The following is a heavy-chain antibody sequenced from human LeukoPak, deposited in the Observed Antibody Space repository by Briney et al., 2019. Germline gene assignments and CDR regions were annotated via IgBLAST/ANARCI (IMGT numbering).Heavy chain of an antibody. D-gene: IGHD2-2*01. CDR1: GYTFTCYY. V-gene: IGHV1-2*06. CDR3: AREGYCSSTSCLEGDYWFDP. CDR2: INPNSGGT. J-gene: IGHJ5*02. Sequence: GASVKVSCKASGYTFTCYYMHWVRQAPGQGLEWMGRINPNSGGTNYAQKLQGRVTMTRDTSISTAYMELSRLRSDDTAVYYCAREGYCSSTSCLEGDYWFDPWGQGNLVTVSS.